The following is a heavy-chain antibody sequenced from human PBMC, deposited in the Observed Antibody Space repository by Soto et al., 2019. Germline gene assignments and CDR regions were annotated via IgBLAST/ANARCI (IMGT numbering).Heavy chain of an antibody. CDR3: ATAGWEY. D-gene: IGHD1-26*01. J-gene: IGHJ4*02. CDR2: FDPEDGET. Sequence: SGNVSCKVSAYTLTDLSMHWVLQAPGKGLEWMGGFDPEDGETIYAQKFQGRVTMTEDTSTDTAYMELSSMRSEDTAVYYCATAGWEYWGQGTLVTVSS. CDR1: AYTLTDLS. V-gene: IGHV1-24*01.